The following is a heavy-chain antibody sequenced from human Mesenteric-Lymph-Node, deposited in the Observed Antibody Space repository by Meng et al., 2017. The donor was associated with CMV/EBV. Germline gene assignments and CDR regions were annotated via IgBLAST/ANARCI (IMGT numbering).Heavy chain of an antibody. CDR3: SSFDYAGHPDSFDI. CDR2: FYTGGQT. Sequence: GESLKISCAASGLNVSANYMTWVRQAPGKGLEWVSVFYTGGQTYYADAVKGRFTISRDTSKNTVDLQMNSLRAEDTAVYYCSSFDYAGHPDSFDIWGQGTLVTVSS. CDR1: GLNVSANY. V-gene: IGHV3-53*01. D-gene: IGHD3-9*01. J-gene: IGHJ4*01.